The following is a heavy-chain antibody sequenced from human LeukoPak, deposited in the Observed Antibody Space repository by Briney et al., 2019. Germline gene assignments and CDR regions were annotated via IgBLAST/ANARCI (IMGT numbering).Heavy chain of an antibody. CDR3: ARLTGTTGFDY. Sequence: GGSLRLSCAASGFTFSSYGMHWVRQAPGKGLEWVAVIWYDGSNKYYADSVKGRFTISRDNSKNTLYLQLNSLRADDTAVYYCARLTGTTGFDYWGQGTLVTVSS. J-gene: IGHJ4*02. D-gene: IGHD1-1*01. V-gene: IGHV3-33*01. CDR1: GFTFSSYG. CDR2: IWYDGSNK.